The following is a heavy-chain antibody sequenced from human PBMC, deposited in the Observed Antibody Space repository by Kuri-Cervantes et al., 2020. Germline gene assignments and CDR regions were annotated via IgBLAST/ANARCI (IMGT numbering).Heavy chain of an antibody. V-gene: IGHV3-23*01. Sequence: GESLKISCAASGFTFSSYAMSWVRQAPGKGLEWVSAISGSGGSTYYADSVKGRFTISRDNSKNTLYLQMNSLRAEDTAVYYCAKDLAYSSGWYPPCYYYYGMDVWGQGTTVTVSS. J-gene: IGHJ6*02. CDR3: AKDLAYSSGWYPPCYYYYGMDV. D-gene: IGHD6-19*01. CDR2: ISGSGGST. CDR1: GFTFSSYA.